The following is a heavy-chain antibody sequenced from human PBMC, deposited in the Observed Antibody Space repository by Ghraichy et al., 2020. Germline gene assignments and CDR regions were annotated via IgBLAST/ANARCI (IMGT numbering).Heavy chain of an antibody. CDR1: GDSVSTNSVT. Sequence: SQTLSLTCAISGDSVSTNSVTWNWIRQSPSRGLEWLGRTYYRSKWYYDYAVSVKSRITINPDTSKNQVSLQLNSVTPDDTAVYYCASGSSSISYYYGMDVWGQGTTVTVSS. V-gene: IGHV6-1*01. D-gene: IGHD6-6*01. CDR2: TYYRSKWYY. J-gene: IGHJ6*02. CDR3: ASGSSSISYYYGMDV.